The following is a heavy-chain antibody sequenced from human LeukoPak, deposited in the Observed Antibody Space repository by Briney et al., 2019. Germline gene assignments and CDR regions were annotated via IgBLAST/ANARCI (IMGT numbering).Heavy chain of an antibody. D-gene: IGHD6-19*01. CDR3: ARHGSSGWS. V-gene: IGHV4-59*08. Sequence: KPSETLSLTCTVSGGSISSYYWSWIRQPPGKGLEWIGYISYSGSTSYNPSLKSRVTISVDTSKNQFSLELSSVTAADTAVYYCARHGSSGWSWGQGTLVTVSS. CDR2: ISYSGST. CDR1: GGSISSYY. J-gene: IGHJ5*02.